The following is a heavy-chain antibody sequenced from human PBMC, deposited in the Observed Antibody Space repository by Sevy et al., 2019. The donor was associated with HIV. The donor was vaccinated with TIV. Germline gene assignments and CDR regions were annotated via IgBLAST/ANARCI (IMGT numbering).Heavy chain of an antibody. D-gene: IGHD2-2*01. Sequence: GGSLRLSCAASGFTFSIYAMSWVRQAPGKGLKWVSSISRSGGSTHYADSVKGRLTISRDNSKSTLFLQMNSLRAEDTAVYYCAKVDVVVPVADYGLDVWGQWTTVTVSS. V-gene: IGHV3-23*01. CDR1: GFTFSIYA. CDR3: AKVDVVVPVADYGLDV. CDR2: ISRSGGST. J-gene: IGHJ6*02.